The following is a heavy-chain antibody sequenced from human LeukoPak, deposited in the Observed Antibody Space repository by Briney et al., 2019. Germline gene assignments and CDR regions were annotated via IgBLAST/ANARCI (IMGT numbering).Heavy chain of an antibody. CDR1: GYTFTDYY. V-gene: IGHV1-2*02. D-gene: IGHD6-6*01. J-gene: IGHJ4*02. CDR3: ARGGAARPDY. CDR2: INPNSGGT. Sequence: EASVKVSCKASGYTFTDYYMHWVRQAPGQGLEWMGWINPNSGGTNYAQKFQGRVTMTTDTSISTAYMELSSLRSDDTAVYYCARGGAARPDYWGQGTLVTVSS.